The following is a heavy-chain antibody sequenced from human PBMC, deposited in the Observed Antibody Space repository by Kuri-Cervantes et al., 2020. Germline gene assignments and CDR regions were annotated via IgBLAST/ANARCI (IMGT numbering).Heavy chain of an antibody. J-gene: IGHJ6*03. CDR3: ARGVGATRDYYYYYYMDV. Sequence: ASVKVSCKASGYAFINYGISWVRQAPGQGLEWMGIINPSGGSTSYAQKFQGRVTMTRDTSTSTVYMELSSLRSEDTAVYYCARGVGATRDYYYYYYMDVWGKGTTVTVSS. CDR2: INPSGGST. D-gene: IGHD1-26*01. CDR1: GYAFINYG. V-gene: IGHV1-46*01.